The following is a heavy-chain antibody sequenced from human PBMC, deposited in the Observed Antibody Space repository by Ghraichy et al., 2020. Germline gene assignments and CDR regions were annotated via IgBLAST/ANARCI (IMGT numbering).Heavy chain of an antibody. V-gene: IGHV3-33*01. D-gene: IGHD4-17*01. CDR2: IWYDGSNK. CDR1: GFTFSSYG. CDR3: ASILIPQDDYGDYDGGDYFDY. J-gene: IGHJ4*02. Sequence: GSLRLSCAASGFTFSSYGMHWVRQAPGKGLEWVAVIWYDGSNKYYADSVKGRFTISRDNSKNTLYLQMNSLRAEDTAVYYCASILIPQDDYGDYDGGDYFDYWGQGTLVTVSS.